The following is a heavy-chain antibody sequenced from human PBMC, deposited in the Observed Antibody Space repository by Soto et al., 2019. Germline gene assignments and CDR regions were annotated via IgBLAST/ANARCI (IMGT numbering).Heavy chain of an antibody. D-gene: IGHD2-8*01. CDR2: IYYSGST. CDR3: ARDLLYDHWFDP. V-gene: IGHV4-59*01. J-gene: IGHJ5*02. CDR1: GGSISSYY. Sequence: SETLSLTCTVSGGSISSYYWSWIRQPPGKGLEWIGYIYYSGSTNYNPSLKRRVTISVDKSKNQFSLKLSSVTAADTAVYYCARDLLYDHWFDPWGQGTLVTVSS.